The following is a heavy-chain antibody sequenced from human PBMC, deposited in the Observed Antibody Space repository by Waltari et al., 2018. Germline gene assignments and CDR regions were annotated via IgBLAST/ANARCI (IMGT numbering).Heavy chain of an antibody. V-gene: IGHV4-59*01. CDR2: IYYSGST. J-gene: IGHJ4*02. Sequence: QVQLQESGPGLVKPSETLSLPCTVSGGSISSYYWRWIRQPPGKGLEWIGYIYYSGSTNYNPSLKSRVTISVDTSKNQFSLKLSSVTAADTAVYYCARADSYGFHFDYWGQGTLVTVSS. CDR3: ARADSYGFHFDY. D-gene: IGHD5-18*01. CDR1: GGSISSYY.